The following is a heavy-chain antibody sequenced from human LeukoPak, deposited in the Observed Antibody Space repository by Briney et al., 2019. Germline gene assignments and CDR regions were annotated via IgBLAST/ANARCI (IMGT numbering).Heavy chain of an antibody. CDR1: GYTFTSYG. V-gene: IGHV1-18*01. CDR3: ARDFARLEMATIPDAFDI. J-gene: IGHJ3*02. CDR2: ISAYNGNT. D-gene: IGHD5-24*01. Sequence: ASVKVSCKASGYTFTSYGISWVRQAPGQGLEWMGWISAYNGNTNYAQKLQGRVTMTTDTSTSTAYMELRSLRSDDTAVYYCARDFARLEMATIPDAFDIWGQGTMVTVSS.